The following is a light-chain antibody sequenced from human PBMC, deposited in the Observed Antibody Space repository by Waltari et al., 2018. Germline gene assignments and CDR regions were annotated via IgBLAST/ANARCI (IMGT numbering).Light chain of an antibody. CDR1: ISKIGTNG. CDR3: AVWDDSLNGVI. Sequence: QPMLTQPPSVSEAPRQTVTISCSGSISKIGTNGVSWYQQFPGKAPKLLIYYDSVLPSGVSDRFSASKSGTSASLAISGLQSDDEADYYCAVWDDSLNGVIFGGGTRLTVL. V-gene: IGLV1-36*01. J-gene: IGLJ2*01. CDR2: YDS.